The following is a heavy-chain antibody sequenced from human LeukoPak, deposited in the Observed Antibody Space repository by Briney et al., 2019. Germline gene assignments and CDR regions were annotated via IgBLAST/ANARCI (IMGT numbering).Heavy chain of an antibody. D-gene: IGHD3-16*02. CDR1: GGSISSYY. Sequence: SETLSLTCTASGGSISSYYWSWIRQPPGKGLEWIGYIYYSGSTNYNPSLKSRVTISVDTSKNQFSLKLSSVTAADTAVYYCAGGDDYVWGSYRPLWGYWGQGTLVTVSS. CDR2: IYYSGST. CDR3: AGGDDYVWGSYRPLWGY. J-gene: IGHJ4*02. V-gene: IGHV4-59*08.